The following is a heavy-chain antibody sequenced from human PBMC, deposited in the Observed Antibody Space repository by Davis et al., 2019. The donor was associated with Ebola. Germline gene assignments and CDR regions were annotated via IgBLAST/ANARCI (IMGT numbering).Heavy chain of an antibody. CDR2: IYHSGST. J-gene: IGHJ4*02. CDR3: ARVIVGATTLDY. Sequence: ESLKISCAASGFTFSNYCMNWVRQAPGKGLEWIGEIYHSGSTNYNPSLKSRVTISVDKSKNQFSLKLSSVTAADTAVYYCARVIVGATTLDYWGQGTLVTVSS. V-gene: IGHV4/OR15-8*01. D-gene: IGHD1-26*01. CDR1: GFTFSNYC.